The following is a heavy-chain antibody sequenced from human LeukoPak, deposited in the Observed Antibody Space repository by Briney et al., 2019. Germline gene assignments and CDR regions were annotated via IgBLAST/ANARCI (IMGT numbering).Heavy chain of an antibody. CDR1: GFTVNSNY. J-gene: IGHJ4*02. D-gene: IGHD4-17*01. CDR2: INKDESEK. CDR3: ARCRTTVTAMPGY. V-gene: IGHV3-7*03. Sequence: GGSLRLSCAASGFTVNSNYMTWVRQAPGKGLEWVANINKDESEKYYVDSVKGRFTISRDNAKNSLYLQMNSLRAEDTAVYYCARCRTTVTAMPGYWGQGTLVTVSS.